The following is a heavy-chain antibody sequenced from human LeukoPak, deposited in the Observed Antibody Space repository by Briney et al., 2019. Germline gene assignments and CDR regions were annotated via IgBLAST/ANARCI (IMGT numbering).Heavy chain of an antibody. V-gene: IGHV4-59*01. CDR3: ARRNGADWYFDL. CDR1: GGSISSYY. J-gene: IGHJ2*01. Sequence: PSETLSLTCTVSGGSISSYYWSWIRQPPGKGLEWIGYIYYSGSTNYNPSLKSRVTISVDTSKNQFSLKLSSVTAADTAVYYCARRNGADWYFDLWGRGTLVTVSS. CDR2: IYYSGST. D-gene: IGHD1-1*01.